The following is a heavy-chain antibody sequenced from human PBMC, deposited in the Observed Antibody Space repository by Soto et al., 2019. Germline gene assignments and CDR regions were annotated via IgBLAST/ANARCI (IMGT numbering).Heavy chain of an antibody. V-gene: IGHV1-46*01. CDR2: INPSGRST. Sequence: QVQLVQSGAEVKKPGASVKVSCKASGYTLTRHYIHWVRQAPGQGLEWMGMINPSGRSTGYAQKFQGRVTMTRDTSTNTVYMELNSLKSEDTAVYYCATDGADGAAIAYWGQGTLVVVSS. CDR3: ATDGADGAAIAY. J-gene: IGHJ4*02. D-gene: IGHD4-17*01. CDR1: GYTLTRHY.